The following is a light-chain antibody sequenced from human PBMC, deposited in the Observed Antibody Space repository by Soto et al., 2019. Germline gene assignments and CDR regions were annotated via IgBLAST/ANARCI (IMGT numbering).Light chain of an antibody. J-gene: IGLJ2*01. V-gene: IGLV1-47*01. Sequence: QAVVTQPPSASGSPGQRVTISCSGSSSNIGSNYVYWYQQLPGTAPKLLIYRNNQRPSGVPDRFSGSKSGTSASLAISGLGSGDEADYYCAAWDNSLGGVVFGGGT. CDR3: AAWDNSLGGVV. CDR2: RNN. CDR1: SSNIGSNY.